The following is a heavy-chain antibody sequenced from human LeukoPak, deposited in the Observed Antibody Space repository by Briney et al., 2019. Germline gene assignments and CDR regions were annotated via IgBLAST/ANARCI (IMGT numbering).Heavy chain of an antibody. J-gene: IGHJ4*02. Sequence: GGSLRLSCEASGFTLSTYAMHWVRQAPGKGLEWVAVISSDGTHKNYADSVKGRFTVSRDNSKNTLFLQLNSLRPEDTAVYYCATDTSGSLGFFYWGQGTLVTVSS. D-gene: IGHD3-10*01. CDR3: ATDTSGSLGFFY. V-gene: IGHV3-30-3*01. CDR2: ISSDGTHK. CDR1: GFTLSTYA.